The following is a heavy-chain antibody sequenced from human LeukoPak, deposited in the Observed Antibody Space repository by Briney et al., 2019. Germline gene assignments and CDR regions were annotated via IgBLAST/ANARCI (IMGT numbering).Heavy chain of an antibody. V-gene: IGHV3-48*01. CDR2: ISSSSSTI. D-gene: IGHD3-3*01. CDR3: ARMEAGGENY. CDR1: GYTFSSYS. Sequence: PGGSLRLSCAASGYTFSSYSMNWVRQAPGKGREWVSYISSSSSTIYYADSVKGRFTISRDNAKNSLYLQMNSLGAEDTAVYYCARMEAGGENYWGQGTLVTVSS. J-gene: IGHJ4*02.